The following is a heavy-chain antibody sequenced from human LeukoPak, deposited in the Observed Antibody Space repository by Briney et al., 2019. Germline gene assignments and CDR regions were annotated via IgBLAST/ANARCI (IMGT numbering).Heavy chain of an antibody. D-gene: IGHD6-13*01. V-gene: IGHV4-34*01. J-gene: IGHJ4*02. CDR2: INHSGST. CDR3: ARGPGITAAGNFDY. Sequence: SETLSLTCAVYDGSFSGYYWSWIRQPPGKGLEWIGEINHSGSTNYNPSLTSRVTVSVDTSKNQFSLKLSSVTAADTAVYYCARGPGITAAGNFDYWGQGTLVTVSS. CDR1: DGSFSGYY.